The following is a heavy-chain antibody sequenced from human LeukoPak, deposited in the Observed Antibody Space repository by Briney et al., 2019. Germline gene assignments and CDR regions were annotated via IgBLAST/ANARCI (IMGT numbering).Heavy chain of an antibody. CDR2: INHSGST. Sequence: SETLSLTCAVYGGSFSGYYWSWIRQPPGKGLEWIGEINHSGSTNYNPSLKSRVTISVDTSKNQFSLKLSSVTAADTAVYYCARHGFGSGSYYNAPGYNWFDPWGQGTLVTVSS. D-gene: IGHD3-10*01. CDR3: ARHGFGSGSYYNAPGYNWFDP. J-gene: IGHJ5*02. V-gene: IGHV4-34*01. CDR1: GGSFSGYY.